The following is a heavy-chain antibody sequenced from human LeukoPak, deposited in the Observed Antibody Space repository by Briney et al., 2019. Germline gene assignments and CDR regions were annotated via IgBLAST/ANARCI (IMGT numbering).Heavy chain of an antibody. V-gene: IGHV4-59*08. CDR3: ARHECSGGSCYSSFDY. J-gene: IGHJ4*02. Sequence: SETLSLTCIVSGGSISSYYWSWIRQPPGKGLEWIGYIYYSGSTNYNPSLKSRITISVDTSKNQFSLKLSSVTAADTAVYYCARHECSGGSCYSSFDYWGQGTLVTVSS. CDR2: IYYSGST. D-gene: IGHD2-15*01. CDR1: GGSISSYY.